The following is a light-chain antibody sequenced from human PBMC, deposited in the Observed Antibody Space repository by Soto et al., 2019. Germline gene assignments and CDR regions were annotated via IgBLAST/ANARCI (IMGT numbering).Light chain of an antibody. CDR2: LAS. CDR1: QAVNTR. V-gene: IGKV3D-11*03. CDR3: QQRQSWPRT. J-gene: IGKJ1*01. Sequence: EIVLTQSPAPLSSFPGDRVTLSCRASQAVNTRLAWYQHKPCQAPRLLIYLASNRAAGVPARFSGSGSGTDFTFAISNVEPEDFAVYYCQQRQSWPRTFGQGTTVDIK.